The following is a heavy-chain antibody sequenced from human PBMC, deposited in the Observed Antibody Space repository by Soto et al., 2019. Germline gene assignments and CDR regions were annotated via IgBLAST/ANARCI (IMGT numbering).Heavy chain of an antibody. V-gene: IGHV3-23*01. CDR3: AGTSSGWYWGAFDY. J-gene: IGHJ4*02. CDR1: GFTFSIYA. Sequence: PGGALRLSCAASGFTFSIYAMNWVRQAPGKGLEWVSGISGSGGSTYYADSVKGRFTISIDNSKNTLYLQMNSLRAEDTAVYYCAGTSSGWYWGAFDYWGQGTMVTVSS. CDR2: ISGSGGST. D-gene: IGHD6-19*01.